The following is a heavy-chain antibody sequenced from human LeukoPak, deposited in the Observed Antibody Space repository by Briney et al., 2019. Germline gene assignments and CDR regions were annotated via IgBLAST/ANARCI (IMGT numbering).Heavy chain of an antibody. CDR1: GGSISSSSYY. CDR3: ARQIRGTQH. V-gene: IGHV4-39*01. CDR2: IYYRGNT. J-gene: IGHJ4*02. D-gene: IGHD3-10*01. Sequence: SETLSLTCTVSGGSISSSSYYWGWIRQPPGKGLEWIGSIYYRGNTYYNPSLTSRVTISVDTSKNQFSLKMSSVTAADTAIYYCARQIRGTQHWGQGTLVTVSS.